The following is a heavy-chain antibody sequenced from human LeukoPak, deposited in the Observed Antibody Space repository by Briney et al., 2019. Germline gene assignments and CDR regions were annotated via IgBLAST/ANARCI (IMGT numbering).Heavy chain of an antibody. CDR1: GYTFTDYY. V-gene: IGHV1-2*02. CDR3: ARDQTYTSAWYDEGGYYFDY. J-gene: IGHJ4*02. CDR2: INPNSGGT. D-gene: IGHD6-19*01. Sequence: ASVRVSCKASGYTFTDYYIHWVRQAPGQGLEWMGWINPNSGGTNYAQTFQGRVTLTRDTSISTAYMELARLRSDDTAVYYCARDQTYTSAWYDEGGYYFDYWGQGTLVTVSS.